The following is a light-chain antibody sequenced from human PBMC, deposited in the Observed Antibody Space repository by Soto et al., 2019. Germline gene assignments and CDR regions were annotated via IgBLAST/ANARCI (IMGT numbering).Light chain of an antibody. CDR1: QSVGRY. CDR2: DAS. CDR3: QQRSNWPLGT. V-gene: IGKV3-11*01. J-gene: IGKJ2*02. Sequence: EIVFTQSPVTLSLSPGESATISCRASQSVGRYLAWYQQKPCQAPRLLIYDASNRATGIPARFSGSGSGTDFTLTISSLEPEDFAVYYCQQRSNWPLGTFGQVTKLELQ.